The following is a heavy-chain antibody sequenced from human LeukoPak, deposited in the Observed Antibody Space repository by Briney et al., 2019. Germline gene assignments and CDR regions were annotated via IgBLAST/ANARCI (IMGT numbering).Heavy chain of an antibody. CDR3: ARVRIAVAGSAFDI. J-gene: IGHJ3*02. D-gene: IGHD6-19*01. CDR1: GFTFSSRC. V-gene: IGHV3-7*01. CDR2: IKQDGSEK. Sequence: PGGSLRLSCEASGFTFSSRCMSWVRQAPGKGLEWVANIKQDGSEKYYVDSVKGRFTISRDNAKNSLYLHMSILRAADTAVYYCARVRIAVAGSAFDIWGQGTMVTVSS.